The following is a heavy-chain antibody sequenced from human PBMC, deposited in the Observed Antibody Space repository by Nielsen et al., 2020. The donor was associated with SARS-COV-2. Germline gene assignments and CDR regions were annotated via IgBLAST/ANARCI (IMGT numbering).Heavy chain of an antibody. V-gene: IGHV4-31*02. Sequence: WIRQPPGKGLEWIGYIYYSGSTYYNPSLKSRVTISVDTSKNQFSLKLSSVTAADTAVYYCARASEWPNYYYYYMDVWGKGTTVTVSS. J-gene: IGHJ6*03. D-gene: IGHD3-3*01. CDR3: ARASEWPNYYYYYMDV. CDR2: IYYSGST.